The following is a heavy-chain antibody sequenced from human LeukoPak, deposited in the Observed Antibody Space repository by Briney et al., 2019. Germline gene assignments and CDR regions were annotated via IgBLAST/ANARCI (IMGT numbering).Heavy chain of an antibody. CDR3: ARGYSYGYVFDY. Sequence: PGGSLRLSCAASGFTFSSYWMSWARQAPGKGLEWVANIKQDGSEKYYVDSVKGRFTISRDNAKNSLYLQMNSPRAEDTAVYYCARGYSYGYVFDYWGQGTLVTVSS. D-gene: IGHD5-18*01. V-gene: IGHV3-7*01. CDR1: GFTFSSYW. J-gene: IGHJ4*02. CDR2: IKQDGSEK.